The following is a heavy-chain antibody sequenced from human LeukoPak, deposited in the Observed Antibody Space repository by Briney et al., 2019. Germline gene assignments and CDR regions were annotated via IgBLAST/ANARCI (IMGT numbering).Heavy chain of an antibody. Sequence: GASVKVSCKVSGYTLTELSMHWVRQAPGKGLEWMGGFDPEDGETIYAQKFQGRVTMTEDTSTDTAYMELSSLRSEDTAVYYCATLWSLGTYDSSGDFDYWGQGTLVTVSS. J-gene: IGHJ4*02. D-gene: IGHD3-22*01. V-gene: IGHV1-24*01. CDR1: GYTLTELS. CDR3: ATLWSLGTYDSSGDFDY. CDR2: FDPEDGET.